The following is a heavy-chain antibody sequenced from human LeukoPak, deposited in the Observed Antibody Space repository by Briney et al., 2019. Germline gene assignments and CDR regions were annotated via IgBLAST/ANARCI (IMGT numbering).Heavy chain of an antibody. CDR2: IIPIFGTA. V-gene: IGHV1-69*01. Sequence: SVKVSCKASGGTYSSDAISWVRQATGQGLELMGGIIPIFGTANYAQKFQGRVTITADESTSTAYMELSSLRSEDTAVYYCARVPRNKFDLGGYWGQGTLVTVSS. CDR3: ARVPRNKFDLGGY. CDR1: GGTYSSDA. J-gene: IGHJ4*02. D-gene: IGHD1-14*01.